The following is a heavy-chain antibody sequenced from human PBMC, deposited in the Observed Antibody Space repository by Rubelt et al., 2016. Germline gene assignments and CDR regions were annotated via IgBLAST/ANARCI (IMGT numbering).Heavy chain of an antibody. D-gene: IGHD2-21*02. V-gene: IGHV4-31*03. CDR1: GGSISSGGYY. Sequence: GLVKPSQTLSLTCTVSGGSISSGGYYWSWIRQHPGKGLEWIGYIYYSGSTYYNPSLKSRVTISVDTSKNQFSLKLSSVTAADTAVYYCAMSIVVVTAISADAFDIWGQGTMVTVSS. CDR2: IYYSGST. J-gene: IGHJ3*02. CDR3: AMSIVVVTAISADAFDI.